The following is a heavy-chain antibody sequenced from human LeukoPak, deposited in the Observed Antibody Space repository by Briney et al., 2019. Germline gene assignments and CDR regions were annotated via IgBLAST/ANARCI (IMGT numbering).Heavy chain of an antibody. CDR3: ARAGPRMAYYYDSSGYYFDY. V-gene: IGHV4-34*01. Sequence: SETLSLTCAVYGGPFSGYYWSWIRQPPGKGLEWIGEINHSGSTNYNPSLKSRVTISVDTSKNQFSLKLSSVTAADTAVYYCARAGPRMAYYYDSSGYYFDYWGQGTLVTVSS. CDR1: GGPFSGYY. D-gene: IGHD3-22*01. J-gene: IGHJ4*02. CDR2: INHSGST.